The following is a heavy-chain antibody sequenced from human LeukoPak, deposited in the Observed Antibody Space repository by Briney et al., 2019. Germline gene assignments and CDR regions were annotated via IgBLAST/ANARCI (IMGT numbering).Heavy chain of an antibody. D-gene: IGHD4-17*01. CDR1: GFTFSSYS. Sequence: GGSLRLSCAASGFTFSSYSMTWVRQAPGKGLEWVSSISSSSSYIYYADSVKGRFTISRDNAKNSLYLQMNSLRAEDTAVYYCARDLTMMTTVTRGLGSWGQGTLVTVSS. CDR2: ISSSSSYI. V-gene: IGHV3-21*01. J-gene: IGHJ5*02. CDR3: ARDLTMMTTVTRGLGS.